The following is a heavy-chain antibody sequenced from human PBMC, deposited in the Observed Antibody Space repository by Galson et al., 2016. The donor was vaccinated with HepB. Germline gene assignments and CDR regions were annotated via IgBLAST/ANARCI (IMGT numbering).Heavy chain of an antibody. J-gene: IGHJ6*02. Sequence: SLRLSCAASGFTFSRYDMHWVRHVTGTGLEWVSAIGTAGDTYYPGSVKGRFTISRANAKNSLYLQMNSLRDEDTAVYYCARDGGGTGGYYYYAMDVWGQGTTVTVAS. CDR2: IGTAGDT. CDR3: ARDGGGTGGYYYYAMDV. CDR1: GFTFSRYD. V-gene: IGHV3-13*01. D-gene: IGHD1-14*01.